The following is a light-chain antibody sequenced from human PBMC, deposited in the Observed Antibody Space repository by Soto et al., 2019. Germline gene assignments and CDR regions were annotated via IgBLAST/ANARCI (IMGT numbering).Light chain of an antibody. CDR3: MQALQAPKT. J-gene: IGKJ1*01. CDR1: QSLLHSNGYNY. V-gene: IGKV2-28*01. CDR2: LAS. Sequence: EIVMTQSPLSLPVTPGEPASISCRSSQSLLHSNGYNYLDWYLQKPGQSPHLLIYLASSRASGVPDRFSGSGSGTDFKLKISRVEAEDVGVYYCMQALQAPKTFGQGTKVEIK.